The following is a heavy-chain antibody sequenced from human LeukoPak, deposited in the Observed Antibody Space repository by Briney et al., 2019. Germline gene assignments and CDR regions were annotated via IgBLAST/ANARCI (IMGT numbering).Heavy chain of an antibody. Sequence: GASVKVSCKASGYNFTGYYIHWVRQAPVQGLEWMGWINPNSGGTNYAQKFQGRVTMTRDTSISTAYMELTRLKSDDTAVYYCARDKDYYDSSGYYRGDLDNWGQGTLVTVSS. D-gene: IGHD3-22*01. V-gene: IGHV1-2*02. CDR2: INPNSGGT. CDR3: ARDKDYYDSSGYYRGDLDN. J-gene: IGHJ4*02. CDR1: GYNFTGYY.